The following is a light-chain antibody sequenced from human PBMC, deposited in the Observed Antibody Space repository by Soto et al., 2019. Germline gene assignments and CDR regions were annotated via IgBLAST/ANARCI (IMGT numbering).Light chain of an antibody. V-gene: IGKV1-39*01. Sequence: DLQMTQSPSSLSASVGDSVTITCRASQFINTFLTWYQQKPGKAPRLLIYAASSSHSGVPSRFTGSGSGTDFTLTISSLQPEDSATYYCQQSFTSSLTFGGGTKVEIK. J-gene: IGKJ4*01. CDR1: QFINTF. CDR2: AAS. CDR3: QQSFTSSLT.